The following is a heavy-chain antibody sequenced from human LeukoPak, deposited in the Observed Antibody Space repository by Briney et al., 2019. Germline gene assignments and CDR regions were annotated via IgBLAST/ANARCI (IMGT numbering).Heavy chain of an antibody. CDR2: INPNSGGT. V-gene: IGHV1-2*06. CDR3: ARGPGPYGGNGEFDY. Sequence: GASVKVFCKAFGYTFTGYYMHWVRQAPGQGLECMGRINPNSGGTNYAQKFQGRVTMTRDTSISTAYMELSRLRSDDTAVYYCARGPGPYGGNGEFDYWGQGTLVTVSS. D-gene: IGHD4-23*01. J-gene: IGHJ4*02. CDR1: GYTFTGYY.